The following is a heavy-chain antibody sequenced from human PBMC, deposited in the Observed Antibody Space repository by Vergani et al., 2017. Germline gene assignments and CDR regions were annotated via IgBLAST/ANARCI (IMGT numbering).Heavy chain of an antibody. Sequence: QVQLVQSGAEVKKPGASVKVSCKASGYTFTSYYMHWVRQAPGQGLEWMGWISAYNGNTNYAQKLQGRVTMTTDTSTSTAYMELRSLRSDDTAVYYCARGEVGQWLVPSAYAFDIWGQGTMVTVSS. V-gene: IGHV1-18*04. D-gene: IGHD6-19*01. CDR1: GYTFTSYY. CDR2: ISAYNGNT. CDR3: ARGEVGQWLVPSAYAFDI. J-gene: IGHJ3*02.